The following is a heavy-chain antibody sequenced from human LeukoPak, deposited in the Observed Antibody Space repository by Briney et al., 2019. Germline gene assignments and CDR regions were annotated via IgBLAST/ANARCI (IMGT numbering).Heavy chain of an antibody. D-gene: IGHD2-15*01. CDR3: ARDCCGGSCYVGYYYYMDV. V-gene: IGHV3-48*03. CDR2: ISSSGSTI. CDR1: GFTFSSYE. Sequence: GGSLRLSCAASGFTFSSYEMNWVRQAPGKGLEWVSYISSSGSTIYYADSVKGRFTISRDNAKNSLYLQMNSLRAEDTAVYYCARDCCGGSCYVGYYYYMDVWGKGTTVTVSS. J-gene: IGHJ6*03.